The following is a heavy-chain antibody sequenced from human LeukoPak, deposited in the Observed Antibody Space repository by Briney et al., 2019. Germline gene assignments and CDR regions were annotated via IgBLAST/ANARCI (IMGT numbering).Heavy chain of an antibody. CDR2: INPSGGST. J-gene: IGHJ4*02. D-gene: IGHD3-22*01. CDR3: ARDNYYDSSGFDY. V-gene: IGHV1-46*01. CDR1: GYTFTSYY. Sequence: APVKVSCKASGYTFTSYYMHWVRQAPGQGLEWMGIINPSGGSTSYAQKFQGRVTMTRNTSISTAYMELSSLRSEDTAVYYCARDNYYDSSGFDYWGQGTLVTVSS.